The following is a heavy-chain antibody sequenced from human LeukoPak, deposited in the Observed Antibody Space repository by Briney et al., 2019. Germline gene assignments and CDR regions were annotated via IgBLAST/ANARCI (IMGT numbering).Heavy chain of an antibody. CDR1: GGSISSGSYY. V-gene: IGHV4-61*02. CDR2: IYTSGST. CDR3: ARSYYYDSSGYYYGSDY. Sequence: SQTLSLTCTVSGGSISSGSYYWSWIRQPAGKGLEWIGRIYTSGSTNYNPSLKCRVTISVDTSKNQFSLKLSSVTAADMAVYYCARSYYYDSSGYYYGSDYWGQGTLVTVSS. J-gene: IGHJ4*02. D-gene: IGHD3-22*01.